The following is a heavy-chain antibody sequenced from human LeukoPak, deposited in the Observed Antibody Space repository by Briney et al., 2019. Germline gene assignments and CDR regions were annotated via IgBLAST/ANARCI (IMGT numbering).Heavy chain of an antibody. CDR1: GFTFTSSA. CDR3: AADPFCGGDSPLDY. V-gene: IGHV1-58*01. D-gene: IGHD2-21*02. CDR2: IVVGSGNT. Sequence: SVKVSCKASGFTFTSSAVQWVRQARGQRLEWIGWIVVGSGNTNYAQKFQERVTITRDMSTSTAYMELSSLRSEDTAVYYCAADPFCGGDSPLDYWGQGTLVTVSS. J-gene: IGHJ4*02.